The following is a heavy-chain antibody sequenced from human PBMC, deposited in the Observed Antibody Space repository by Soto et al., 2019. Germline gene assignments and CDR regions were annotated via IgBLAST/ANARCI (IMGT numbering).Heavy chain of an antibody. D-gene: IGHD3-22*01. CDR3: ARESKYDTSGYPPWFAP. CDR2: IYYSGST. Sequence: SETLSLTCTVSVASISSVGYYCSWIRQHPGEGLEWIGYIYYSGSTSYNPSLKSRVTISVDASKNQFSLKLTSVTAADTAVYYCARESKYDTSGYPPWFAPWGQGTLVTVSS. V-gene: IGHV4-31*03. J-gene: IGHJ5*02. CDR1: VASISSVGYY.